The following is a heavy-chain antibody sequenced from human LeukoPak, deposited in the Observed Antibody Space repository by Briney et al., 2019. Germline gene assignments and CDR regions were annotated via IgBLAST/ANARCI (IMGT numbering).Heavy chain of an antibody. CDR2: ISAYNGNT. J-gene: IGHJ4*02. Sequence: ASVKVSCKASGYTFTNYGINWVRQAPGQGLEWMGWISAYNGNTNYAQNLQGRVTMTTDTSTSTAYVELRNLRSDDTAVYYCAIVAVAQYYFDYWGQGTLVTVSS. CDR3: AIVAVAQYYFDY. CDR1: GYTFTNYG. V-gene: IGHV1-18*01. D-gene: IGHD4-23*01.